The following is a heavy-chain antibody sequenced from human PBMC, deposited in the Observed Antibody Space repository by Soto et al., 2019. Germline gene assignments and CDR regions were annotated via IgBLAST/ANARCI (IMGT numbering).Heavy chain of an antibody. CDR2: IYYSGST. CDR1: GGSISSSSYY. D-gene: IGHD3-9*01. V-gene: IGHV4-39*01. CDR3: ARFSNGDRENYDILTGYYLHPPHDAFDI. Sequence: SETLSLTCTVSGGSISSSSYYWGWIRQPPGKGLEWIGSIYYSGSTYYNPSLKSRVTISVDTSKNQFSLKLSSVTAADTAVYYCARFSNGDRENYDILTGYYLHPPHDAFDIWGQGTMVTVSS. J-gene: IGHJ3*02.